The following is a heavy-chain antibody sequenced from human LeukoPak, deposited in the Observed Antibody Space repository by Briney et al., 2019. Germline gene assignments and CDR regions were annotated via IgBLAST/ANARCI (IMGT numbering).Heavy chain of an antibody. CDR1: GYTFTSYD. J-gene: IGHJ6*02. Sequence: ASVKVSCKASGYTFTSYDINWVRQATGQGLEWMGWMNPNSGNTGYAQKFQGRVTMTRNTSISTAYMELSSLRSEDTAVYYCARGGILGGDFWSGYYSYNYYGMDVWGQGTTVTVSS. CDR3: ARGGILGGDFWSGYYSYNYYGMDV. CDR2: MNPNSGNT. D-gene: IGHD3-3*01. V-gene: IGHV1-8*01.